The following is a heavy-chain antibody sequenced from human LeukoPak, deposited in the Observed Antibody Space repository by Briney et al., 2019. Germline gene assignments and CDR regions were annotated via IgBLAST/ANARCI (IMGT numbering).Heavy chain of an antibody. D-gene: IGHD6-19*01. J-gene: IGHJ4*02. CDR3: ASELGSGWFPIGY. V-gene: IGHV3-30*03. CDR2: ISYDGSNK. Sequence: GGSLRLSCAASGYTFSSHGMHWVRQAPGKGLEWVAVISYDGSNKYYADSVKGRFTISRDNSKNTLHLQMNSLRAEDTAVYYCASELGSGWFPIGYWGQGTLVTVSS. CDR1: GYTFSSHG.